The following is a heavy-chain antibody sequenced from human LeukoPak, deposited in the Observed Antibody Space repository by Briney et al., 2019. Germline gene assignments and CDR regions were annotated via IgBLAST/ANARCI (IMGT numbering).Heavy chain of an antibody. J-gene: IGHJ5*02. CDR2: IYYSGST. V-gene: IGHV4-34*01. Sequence: SETLSLTCAVYGGSFSGYYWGWIRQPPGKGLEWIGSIYYSGSTYYNPSLKSRVTISVDTSKNQFSLKLSSVTAADTAVYYCARGPRRYCSSTSCPERGWFDPWGQGTLVTVSS. CDR3: ARGPRRYCSSTSCPERGWFDP. D-gene: IGHD2-2*01. CDR1: GGSFSGYY.